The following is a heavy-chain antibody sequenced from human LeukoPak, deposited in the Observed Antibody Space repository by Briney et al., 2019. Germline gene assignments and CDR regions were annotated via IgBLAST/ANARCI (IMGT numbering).Heavy chain of an antibody. J-gene: IGHJ4*02. V-gene: IGHV1-18*01. D-gene: IGHD6-19*01. Sequence: GASVKVSCKASGYTFTRYGISWVRQAPGQGLEWMGWISAYNGDTNYAQKVQGRVTMTTDTSTSTAYMELRSLRPDDTAVYYCATSSHISGQPGNFWGQGTLVTVSS. CDR2: ISAYNGDT. CDR1: GYTFTRYG. CDR3: ATSSHISGQPGNF.